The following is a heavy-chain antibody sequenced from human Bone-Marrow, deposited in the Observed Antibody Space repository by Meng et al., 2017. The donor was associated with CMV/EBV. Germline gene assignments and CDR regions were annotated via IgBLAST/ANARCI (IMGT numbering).Heavy chain of an antibody. D-gene: IGHD2-15*01. CDR1: GFTFSSYW. Sequence: GESLKISCAASGFTFSSYWMHWVRQAPGKGLVWVSRINSDGSSTNYADSVKGRFTISRDNSKNTLYLQMNSLRAEDTAVYYCARDPSGPPLYYFDYWGQGTLVTVSS. V-gene: IGHV3-74*01. CDR2: INSDGSST. J-gene: IGHJ4*02. CDR3: ARDPSGPPLYYFDY.